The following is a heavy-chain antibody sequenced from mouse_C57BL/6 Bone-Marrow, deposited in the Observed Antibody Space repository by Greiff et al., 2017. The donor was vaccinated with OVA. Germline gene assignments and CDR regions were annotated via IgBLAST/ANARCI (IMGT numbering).Heavy chain of an antibody. J-gene: IGHJ3*01. D-gene: IGHD1-1*02. CDR2: ISTSGSYT. V-gene: IGHV5-6*01. Sequence: EVKVVQSGGDLVKPGGSLKLSCAASGYTFTSYGMSWVRQSPEKRLEWVATISTSGSYTYYPDSVKGPVTISIDNAKNTLYLQMSSLKSEDSAMYYCARHGVLSRTSFADWGKGTLVTVSA. CDR3: ARHGVLSRTSFAD. CDR1: GYTFTSYG.